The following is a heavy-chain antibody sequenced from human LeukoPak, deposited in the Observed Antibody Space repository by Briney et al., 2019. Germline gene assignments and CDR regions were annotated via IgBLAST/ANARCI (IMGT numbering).Heavy chain of an antibody. V-gene: IGHV3-7*01. D-gene: IGHD1-26*01. CDR1: RFTFSTYW. CDR3: ARDLGIALA. J-gene: IGHJ5*02. Sequence: GGSLRLSCAASRFTFSTYWMSWVRQAPGKGLEWVANIKQDGSEKYYVDSVKGRFTISRDNAKNSLYLQMNSLRAEDTAVYYCARDLGIALAWGQGTLVTVSS. CDR2: IKQDGSEK.